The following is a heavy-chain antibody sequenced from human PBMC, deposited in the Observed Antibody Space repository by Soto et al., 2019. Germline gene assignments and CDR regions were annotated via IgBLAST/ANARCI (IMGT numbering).Heavy chain of an antibody. V-gene: IGHV3-23*01. CDR3: ARDRDIVLPRFDP. D-gene: IGHD2-8*01. J-gene: IGHJ5*02. Sequence: GGSLRLSCAASGFTFSSFAMSWVRQAPGKGLEWVSTISGGASSTYYADSVKGRFTISRDNSKNALYLQMNSLRAEDTAVYYCARDRDIVLPRFDPWGQGTLVTVSS. CDR1: GFTFSSFA. CDR2: ISGGASST.